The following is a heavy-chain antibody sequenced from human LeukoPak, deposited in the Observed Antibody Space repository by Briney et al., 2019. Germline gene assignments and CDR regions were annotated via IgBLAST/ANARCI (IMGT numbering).Heavy chain of an antibody. CDR3: AKDLGYCSSTSCYSEHYYYYGMDV. CDR1: GFTFSSYA. V-gene: IGHV3-30*04. J-gene: IGHJ6*02. D-gene: IGHD2-2*01. CDR2: ISYDGSNK. Sequence: GGSLRLSCAASGFTFSSYAMHWVRQAPGKGLEWVAVISYDGSNKYYADSVKGRFTISRDNSKNTLYLQMNSLRAEDTAVYYCAKDLGYCSSTSCYSEHYYYYGMDVWGQGTTVTVSS.